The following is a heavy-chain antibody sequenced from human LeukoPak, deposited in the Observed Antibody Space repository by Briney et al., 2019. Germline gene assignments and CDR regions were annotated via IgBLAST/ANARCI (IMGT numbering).Heavy chain of an antibody. J-gene: IGHJ4*02. CDR1: GFTFSSYA. Sequence: QPGGSLRLSCAASGFTFSSYAMSWVRQAPGKGLGGVSAISGSGGSTYYADSVKGRFTISRDNSKNTLYLQMNSLRAEDTAVYYCAKCFGLWFGELFSFDYWGQGTLVTVSS. V-gene: IGHV3-23*01. CDR3: AKCFGLWFGELFSFDY. D-gene: IGHD3-10*01. CDR2: ISGSGGST.